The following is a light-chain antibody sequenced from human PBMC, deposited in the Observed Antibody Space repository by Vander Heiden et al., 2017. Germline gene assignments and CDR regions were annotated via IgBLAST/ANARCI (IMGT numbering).Light chain of an antibody. CDR2: RTN. CDR1: SSNIGSNH. CDR3: AAWDDSLSGFVV. Sequence: QSVLTQPPSASGTPAHRVTISCSGSSSNIGSNHVYWYQQLPRTAPKLLIYRTNQRPSGVPDRFSGSKSGTSASLAISGLRSEDEADYYCAAWDDSLSGFVVFGGGTKLTV. V-gene: IGLV1-47*01. J-gene: IGLJ2*01.